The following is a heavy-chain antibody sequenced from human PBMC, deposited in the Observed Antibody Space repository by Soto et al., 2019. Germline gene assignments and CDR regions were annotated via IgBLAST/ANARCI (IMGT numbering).Heavy chain of an antibody. J-gene: IGHJ4*02. Sequence: QVQLVQSGAEVRKPGSSVRVSCKASGGSFNRHTISWVRQAPGQGLEWMGGIIPIFGTANHAQKFQGRVTIIAHESTSTVYMELSSLRSDDTAIYYCARGWGYDSTDYYYAYWGQGTLVSVS. CDR2: IIPIFGTA. CDR3: ARGWGYDSTDYYYAY. V-gene: IGHV1-69*01. D-gene: IGHD3-22*01. CDR1: GGSFNRHT.